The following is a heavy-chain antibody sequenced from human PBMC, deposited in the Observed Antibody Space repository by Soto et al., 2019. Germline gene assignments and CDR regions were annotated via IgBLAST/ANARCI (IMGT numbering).Heavy chain of an antibody. CDR3: ARDRVAAPWYYFDN. Sequence: QVQLQESGPGLVKPTGTLSLTCVVSGGSISSSNWWSWVRQPPGKGLEWIGEIYHRGNIDYNPSLTSRVTISVAKSKNQFSLTMRSVTAADTAVYYCARDRVAAPWYYFDNWGQGILVTVSS. V-gene: IGHV4-4*02. D-gene: IGHD6-19*01. CDR1: GGSISSSNW. CDR2: IYHRGNI. J-gene: IGHJ4*02.